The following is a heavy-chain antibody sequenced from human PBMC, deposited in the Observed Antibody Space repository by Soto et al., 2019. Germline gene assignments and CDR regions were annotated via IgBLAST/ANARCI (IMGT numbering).Heavy chain of an antibody. CDR2: INHSGST. Sequence: SETLSLICDVYGGSFSGYYWSWIRQPPGKGLEWIGEINHSGSTNYNPSLKSRVTISVDTSKNQFSLKLSSVTAADTAAYYCARAGRLRQLLVVGVRWFAPWGQGTLVTVSS. CDR3: ARAGRLRQLLVVGVRWFAP. CDR1: GGSFSGYY. D-gene: IGHD6-19*01. V-gene: IGHV4-34*01. J-gene: IGHJ5*02.